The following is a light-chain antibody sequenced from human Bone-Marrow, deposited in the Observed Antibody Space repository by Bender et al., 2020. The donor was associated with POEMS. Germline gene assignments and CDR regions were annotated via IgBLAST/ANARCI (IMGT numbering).Light chain of an antibody. V-gene: IGLV3-21*04. J-gene: IGLJ1*01. CDR1: DIGSKS. CDR2: YNV. Sequence: SYVLTQPPSVSVAPGMTATISCAGDDIGSKSVHWYQQKPGQAPVLVIDYNVDRPSGIPERFSGSNSGNTAALTISRIEAGDEADYYCQVWHGDSDHYVFGTGTKVTVL. CDR3: QVWHGDSDHYV.